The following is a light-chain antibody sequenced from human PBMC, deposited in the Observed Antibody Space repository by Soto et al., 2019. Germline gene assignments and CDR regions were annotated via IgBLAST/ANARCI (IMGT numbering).Light chain of an antibody. V-gene: IGKV1-17*01. CDR3: LQHNSYPRT. Sequence: DIQMTQSPYSLSSSVGDRVTITCRASQDIRHDLGWYQQKPGKAPKRLIYDTSSLHSGVPSRFSGSGSGTEFTLTIGSLQPEDFAIYYCLQHNSYPRTFSQGTMADIK. CDR1: QDIRHD. J-gene: IGKJ1*01. CDR2: DTS.